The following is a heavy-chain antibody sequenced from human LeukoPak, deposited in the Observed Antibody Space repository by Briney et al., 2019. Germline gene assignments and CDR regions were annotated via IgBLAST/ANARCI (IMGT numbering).Heavy chain of an antibody. D-gene: IGHD3-16*02. CDR3: ARARANYDYVWGSYRHDFDY. Sequence: ASETLSLTCTVSGGSISSGDYYWSWIRQPPGKGLEWIGYIYYSGSTYYNPSLKSRVTISVDTSKNQFSLKLSSVTAADTAVYYCARARANYDYVWGSYRHDFDYWGQGTLVTVSS. J-gene: IGHJ4*02. V-gene: IGHV4-30-4*01. CDR1: GGSISSGDYY. CDR2: IYYSGST.